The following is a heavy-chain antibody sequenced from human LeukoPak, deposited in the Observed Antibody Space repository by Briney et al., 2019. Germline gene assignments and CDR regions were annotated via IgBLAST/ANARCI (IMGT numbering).Heavy chain of an antibody. Sequence: GSLKLSFATSGFPFSRYSMNWVRQAPGKGLEWVSSISSSSTYIYYADSVKGRFTISRDNANNSLYLQMNSLRAEDTAVYYCARGTGAGLVQAYYFDYWGQGTLVTVSS. V-gene: IGHV3-21*01. D-gene: IGHD3/OR15-3a*01. CDR1: GFPFSRYS. CDR2: ISSSSTYI. CDR3: ARGTGAGLVQAYYFDY. J-gene: IGHJ4*02.